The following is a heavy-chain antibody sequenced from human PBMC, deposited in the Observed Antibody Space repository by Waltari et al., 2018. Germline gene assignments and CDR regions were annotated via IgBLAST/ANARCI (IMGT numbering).Heavy chain of an antibody. Sequence: QVQLQESGPGLVKPSETLSLTCTVSGGSISSHYWSWIRQPPGKGLEWIGYIYYSGSTNYNPSLKSRVTISVDTSKNQFSLKLSFVTAADTAVYYCAAYSSSFDWFDPWGQGTLVTVSS. V-gene: IGHV4-59*11. J-gene: IGHJ5*02. CDR3: AAYSSSFDWFDP. CDR1: GGSISSHY. D-gene: IGHD6-13*01. CDR2: IYYSGST.